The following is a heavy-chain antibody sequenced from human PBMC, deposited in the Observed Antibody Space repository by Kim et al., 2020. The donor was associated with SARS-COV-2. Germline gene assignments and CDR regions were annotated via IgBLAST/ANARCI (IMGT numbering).Heavy chain of an antibody. J-gene: IGHJ4*02. CDR3: ARDGDSSGCNDY. Sequence: GGSLRLSCAASGFTFSSYSMNWVRQAPGKGLEWVSSISSSSTYIYYADSVKGRFTISRDNAKNSLYLQMNSLRAEDTAVYYCARDGDSSGCNDYWGQGTLVTVSS. D-gene: IGHD6-19*01. V-gene: IGHV3-21*01. CDR2: ISSSSTYI. CDR1: GFTFSSYS.